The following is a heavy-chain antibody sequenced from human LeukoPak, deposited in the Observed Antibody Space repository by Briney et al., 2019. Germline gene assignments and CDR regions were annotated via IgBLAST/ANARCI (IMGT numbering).Heavy chain of an antibody. J-gene: IGHJ4*02. CDR3: AKGPGGAAVDY. D-gene: IGHD3-16*01. CDR2: IWGGGSNT. CDR1: GFTFSSYG. V-gene: IGHV3-30*02. Sequence: GGSLRLSCAASGFTFSSYGMSWVRQAPGKGLEWVAVIWGGGSNTYYADSVKGRFTISRDNSKNTLYLQMNSLRAEDTAVYYCAKGPGGAAVDYWGQGTLVTVPS.